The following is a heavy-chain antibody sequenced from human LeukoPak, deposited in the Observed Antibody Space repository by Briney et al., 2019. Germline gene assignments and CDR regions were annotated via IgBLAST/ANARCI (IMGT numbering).Heavy chain of an antibody. CDR3: ARVGYDFWSGYYTYYYYGMDV. V-gene: IGHV3-48*03. CDR1: GFTFSSCE. Sequence: GGSLRLSCAASGFTFSSCEMNWVRQAPGKGLEWVSYISSSGSTIYYADSVKGRFTISRDNAKNSLYLQMNSLRAEDTAVYYCARVGYDFWSGYYTYYYYGMDVWGQGTTVTVSS. D-gene: IGHD3-3*01. CDR2: ISSSGSTI. J-gene: IGHJ6*02.